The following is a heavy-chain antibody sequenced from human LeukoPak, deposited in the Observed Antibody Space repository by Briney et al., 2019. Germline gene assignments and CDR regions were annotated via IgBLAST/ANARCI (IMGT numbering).Heavy chain of an antibody. V-gene: IGHV3-23*05. D-gene: IGHD4-4*01. CDR2: FKTNYNQV. Sequence: PGGSLRLSCVASGFTFSDYAMNWVRQARGKGLEWVSTFKTNYNQVYYAESVRGRFTISTDNSKNTAYLQMNSLRVEDTALYYCARSVPDYTRFDFWGQGALVTVSS. CDR1: GFTFSDYA. J-gene: IGHJ4*02. CDR3: ARSVPDYTRFDF.